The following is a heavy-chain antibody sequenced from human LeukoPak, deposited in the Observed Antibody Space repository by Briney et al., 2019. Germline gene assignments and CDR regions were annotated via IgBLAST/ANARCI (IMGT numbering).Heavy chain of an antibody. CDR2: IKQDGSEK. Sequence: GGSLRLSCAASGFTFSSYWMSWVRQAPGKGLEWVANIKQDGSEKYYVDSVKGRFTISRDNAKNSLYLQMNSLRAEDTAVYYCARDLTMIVVVTYFDIWGQGTMVTVSS. CDR1: GFTFSSYW. J-gene: IGHJ3*02. V-gene: IGHV3-7*01. D-gene: IGHD3-22*01. CDR3: ARDLTMIVVVTYFDI.